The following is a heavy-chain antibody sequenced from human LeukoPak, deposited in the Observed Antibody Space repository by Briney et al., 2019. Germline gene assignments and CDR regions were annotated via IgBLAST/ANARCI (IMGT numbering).Heavy chain of an antibody. V-gene: IGHV4-34*01. CDR2: INHSGST. J-gene: IGHJ3*02. CDR1: GGSISSYY. Sequence: SETLSLTCTVSGGSISSYYWSWIRQPPGKGLEWIGEINHSGSTNYNPPLKSRVTISVDTSKNQFSLKLSSVTAADTAVYYCARSDGYGLVGIWGQGTMVTVSS. CDR3: ARSDGYGLVGI. D-gene: IGHD3-10*01.